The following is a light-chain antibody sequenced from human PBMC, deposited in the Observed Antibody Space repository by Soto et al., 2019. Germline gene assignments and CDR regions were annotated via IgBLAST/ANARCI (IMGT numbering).Light chain of an antibody. CDR3: QQSSSIPWT. V-gene: IGKV1-39*01. Sequence: DIQMTQSPSSLSASVGARVTITCRSSQIINTYLHWYQHKPGKAPKLLISGASTLQSGVPSRFSGSGSGTEFALTISSLQPEDLATYYCQQSSSIPWTFGPGTKVEIK. CDR1: QIINTY. J-gene: IGKJ1*01. CDR2: GAS.